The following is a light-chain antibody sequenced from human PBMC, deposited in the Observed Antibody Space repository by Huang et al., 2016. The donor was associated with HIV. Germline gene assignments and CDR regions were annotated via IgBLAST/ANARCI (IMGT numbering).Light chain of an antibody. V-gene: IGKV1-39*01. Sequence: DTQMTQSPSSLAASVGDRVTITCRASQSISNYLKWYQQKPGKAPKLLIYAASSLQSGVPSRFSGSGSGTDFTLTISSLQSEDFATYYCQQSYSIPFTFGPGTKVDVK. CDR3: QQSYSIPFT. J-gene: IGKJ3*01. CDR2: AAS. CDR1: QSISNY.